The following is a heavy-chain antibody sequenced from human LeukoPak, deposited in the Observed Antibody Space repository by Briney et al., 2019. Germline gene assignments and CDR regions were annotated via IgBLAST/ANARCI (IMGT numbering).Heavy chain of an antibody. CDR2: IRYDGSNK. CDR3: AKSAGYKSSAYYSDY. Sequence: GGSLRLSCAASGFTFSSYGMHWVRQAPGKGLEWVAFIRYDGSNKYYADSVKGRFTISRDNSKNTLYLQMNSLRAEDTAVYYCAKSAGYKSSAYYSDYWGQGTLVTVSS. V-gene: IGHV3-30*02. CDR1: GFTFSSYG. J-gene: IGHJ4*02. D-gene: IGHD5-24*01.